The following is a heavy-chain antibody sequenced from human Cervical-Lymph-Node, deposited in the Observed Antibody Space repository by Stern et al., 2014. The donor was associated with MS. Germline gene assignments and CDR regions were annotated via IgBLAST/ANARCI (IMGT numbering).Heavy chain of an antibody. CDR1: GYTFISYS. CDR3: ARGLLDSSGWFYFDY. V-gene: IGHV1-3*04. J-gene: IGHJ4*02. D-gene: IGHD6-19*01. CDR2: IYTGNGNT. Sequence: VQLEESGAELKKPGASVKLSCKASGYTFISYSMHWVRQAPGQGLEWMGWIYTGNGNTKYSQKFQDRVTITSDTSASSVYMEVSSLTSEDMAVYYCARGLLDSSGWFYFDYWGQGALVTVSS.